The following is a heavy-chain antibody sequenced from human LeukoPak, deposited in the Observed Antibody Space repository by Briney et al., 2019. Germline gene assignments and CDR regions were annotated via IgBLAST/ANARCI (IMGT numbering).Heavy chain of an antibody. J-gene: IGHJ4*02. CDR3: ARLGIAAAAYFDD. V-gene: IGHV4-59*08. Sequence: SETLSLTCTVSGGSICSYYGSWIRQPPGKGLEWIGYIYYSGTTNYNPSLKSRVTISVDTSKNQFSLKLNSVTAADTAVYYCARLGIAAAAYFDDWGQGNLVTVSS. CDR1: GGSICSYY. D-gene: IGHD6-25*01. CDR2: IYYSGTT.